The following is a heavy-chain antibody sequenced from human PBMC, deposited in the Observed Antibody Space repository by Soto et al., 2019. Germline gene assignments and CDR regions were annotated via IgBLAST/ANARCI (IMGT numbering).Heavy chain of an antibody. D-gene: IGHD3-10*01. CDR3: ARDSSGSGD. CDR2: ISYDGSNK. J-gene: IGHJ4*02. Sequence: QVQLVESGGGVVQPGRSLRLSCAATGFAFRSYAMHWVRQAPGKGLEWVAVISYDGSNKYYADSVKGRFTISRDNSKNTLYLQMNSLRAEDTAVYYCARDSSGSGDWGQGTLVTVSS. CDR1: GFAFRSYA. V-gene: IGHV3-30-3*01.